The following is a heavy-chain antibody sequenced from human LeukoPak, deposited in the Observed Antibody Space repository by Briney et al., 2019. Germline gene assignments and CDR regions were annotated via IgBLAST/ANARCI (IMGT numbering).Heavy chain of an antibody. D-gene: IGHD4-17*01. CDR1: AYTFTGYY. J-gene: IGHJ4*02. Sequence: GASVKVSCKASAYTFTGYYMHWVRQAPGQGLEWMGWINPNSGGTKYAQKLQGRVAMTRDTSIRTIYLDLNSLQSDDTAVYFCASIRYGDYPPDYFDYWGQGTLVTVSS. CDR3: ASIRYGDYPPDYFDY. V-gene: IGHV1-2*02. CDR2: INPNSGGT.